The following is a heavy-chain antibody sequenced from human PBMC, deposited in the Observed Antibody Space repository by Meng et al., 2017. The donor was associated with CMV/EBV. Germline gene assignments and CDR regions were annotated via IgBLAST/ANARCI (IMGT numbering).Heavy chain of an antibody. CDR1: GFTFDDYA. V-gene: IGHV3-9*01. Sequence: SLKISCAASGFTFDDYAMHWVRQAPGKGLEWVSGISWNSCSIGYADSVKGRFTISRDNAKNSLYLQMNSLRAEDTALYYCAKGGSGSGSYLHYYYYGMDVWGQGTTVTVSS. CDR3: AKGGSGSGSYLHYYYYGMDV. CDR2: ISWNSCSI. D-gene: IGHD3-10*01. J-gene: IGHJ6*02.